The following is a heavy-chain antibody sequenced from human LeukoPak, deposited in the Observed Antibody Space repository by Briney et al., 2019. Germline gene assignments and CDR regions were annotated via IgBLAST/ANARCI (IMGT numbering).Heavy chain of an antibody. Sequence: GRSLRLSCAASGFTFSSYGMHWVRQAPGKGLEWVAVIWYDGSNKYYADSVKGRFTISRDNSKNTLYLQMNSLRAEDTAVYYCARGPRQWLVARRYFDLWGRGTLVTVSS. J-gene: IGHJ2*01. CDR2: IWYDGSNK. D-gene: IGHD6-19*01. CDR1: GFTFSSYG. CDR3: ARGPRQWLVARRYFDL. V-gene: IGHV3-33*01.